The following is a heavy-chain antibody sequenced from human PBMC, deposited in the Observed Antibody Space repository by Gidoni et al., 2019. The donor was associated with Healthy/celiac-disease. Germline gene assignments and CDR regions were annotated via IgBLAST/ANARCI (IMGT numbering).Heavy chain of an antibody. J-gene: IGHJ4*02. V-gene: IGHV3-9*01. CDR2: ISWNSGSI. Sequence: EVQLVESGGGLVQPGRSLRLSCAASGFTFDDYAMHWVRQAPGKGLEWVSGISWNSGSIGYADSVKGRFTISRDNAKNSLYLKMNSLRAEDTALYYCAKGTYYDILTGHDYWGQGTLVTVSS. D-gene: IGHD3-9*01. CDR1: GFTFDDYA. CDR3: AKGTYYDILTGHDY.